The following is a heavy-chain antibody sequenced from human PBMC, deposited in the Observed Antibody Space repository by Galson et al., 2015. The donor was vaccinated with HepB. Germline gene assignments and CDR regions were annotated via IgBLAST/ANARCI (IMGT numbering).Heavy chain of an antibody. D-gene: IGHD3-9*01. CDR3: ARDRQLRYFDWLAEFDY. CDR2: INPNSGGT. Sequence: SVKVSCKASGYTFTGYYMHWVRQAPGQGLEWMGWINPNSGGTNYAQKFQGWVTMTRDTSIGTAYMELSRLRSDDTAVYYCARDRQLRYFDWLAEFDYWGQGTLVTVSS. CDR1: GYTFTGYY. J-gene: IGHJ4*02. V-gene: IGHV1-2*04.